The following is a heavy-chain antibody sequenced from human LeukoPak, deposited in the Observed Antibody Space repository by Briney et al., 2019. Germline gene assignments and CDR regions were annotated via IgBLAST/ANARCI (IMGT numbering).Heavy chain of an antibody. CDR1: GFTFSSYA. D-gene: IGHD2-8*01. J-gene: IGHJ4*02. Sequence: AGGSLRLSCAASGFTFSSYAMTWVRQAPGKGLEWVSGISGGGGHAYYADSVKGRFTISRDNSTNTLYLQMNTLRAEDTAVYYCAKDLQLIMLGYFDYWGQGTLVTVSS. CDR2: ISGGGGHA. V-gene: IGHV3-23*01. CDR3: AKDLQLIMLGYFDY.